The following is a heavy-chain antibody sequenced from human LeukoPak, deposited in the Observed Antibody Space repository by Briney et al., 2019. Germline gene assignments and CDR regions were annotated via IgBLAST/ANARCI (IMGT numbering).Heavy chain of an antibody. D-gene: IGHD4-17*01. V-gene: IGHV3-23*01. J-gene: IGHJ4*02. CDR2: ISGAGGST. Sequence: GGSLRLSCAASGFTVSNNYMNWVRQAPGEGLESVSLISGAGGSTYYADSVKGRFTISRDNSKKTLYLQMNSLTADDTAVYYCAKGHSDYGTGFDLWGQGTLVTVSS. CDR3: AKGHSDYGTGFDL. CDR1: GFTVSNNY.